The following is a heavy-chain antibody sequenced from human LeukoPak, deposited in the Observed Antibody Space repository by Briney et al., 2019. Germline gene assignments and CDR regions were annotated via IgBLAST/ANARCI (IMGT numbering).Heavy chain of an antibody. CDR1: GGSISSYY. J-gene: IGHJ4*02. CDR2: IYYSGST. V-gene: IGHV4-59*01. D-gene: IGHD3-22*01. Sequence: SETLSLTCTVSGGSISSYYWSWIRQPPGKGLEWIGYIYYSGSTNYNPSLKSRVTISVDTSKNQFSLKLSSVTAADTAVYFCARDGDYYDSSEDYWGQGTLVTVSS. CDR3: ARDGDYYDSSEDY.